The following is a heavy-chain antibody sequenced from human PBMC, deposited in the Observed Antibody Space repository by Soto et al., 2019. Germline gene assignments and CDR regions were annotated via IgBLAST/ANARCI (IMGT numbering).Heavy chain of an antibody. CDR1: GFTFSSYG. D-gene: IGHD3-16*01. V-gene: IGHV3-33*01. CDR2: IWYDGSNK. CDR3: AREWGGTFDD. J-gene: IGHJ4*02. Sequence: QVHLVESGGGVVQPGRSLRLSCAASGFTFSSYGMHWVRQAPGKGLEWVAVIWYDGSNKYYADSVKGRFTISRDNSKNTRYLQMNSLRAADTAVYYCAREWGGTFDDWGQGTLVTVSS.